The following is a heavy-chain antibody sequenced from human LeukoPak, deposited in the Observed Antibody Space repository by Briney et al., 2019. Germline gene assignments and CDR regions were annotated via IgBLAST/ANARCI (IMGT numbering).Heavy chain of an antibody. V-gene: IGHV3-30*02. D-gene: IGHD2-2*01. Sequence: GGSLRLSCAASGFTFSSYGMHWVRQAPGKGLEWVAFIRYDGSNKYYADSVKGRFTISRDNSKNTLYLQMNSLRAEDTAVYYCAKDPRCSSTSCLGDYWGQGTLVTVSS. CDR1: GFTFSSYG. J-gene: IGHJ4*02. CDR2: IRYDGSNK. CDR3: AKDPRCSSTSCLGDY.